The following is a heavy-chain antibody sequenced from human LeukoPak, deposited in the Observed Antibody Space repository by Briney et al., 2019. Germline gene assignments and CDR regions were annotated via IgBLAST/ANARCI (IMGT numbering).Heavy chain of an antibody. CDR2: IYYSGST. Sequence: PSETLSLTCTVSGGSVSSGSYYWSWIRQPPGKGLEWIGYIYYSGSTNYNPSLKSRVTISVDTSKNQFSLKLSSVTAADTAVYYCARGLSFGVVILNPYFDYWGQGTLVTVSS. CDR3: ARGLSFGVVILNPYFDY. CDR1: GGSVSSGSYY. V-gene: IGHV4-61*01. D-gene: IGHD3-3*01. J-gene: IGHJ4*02.